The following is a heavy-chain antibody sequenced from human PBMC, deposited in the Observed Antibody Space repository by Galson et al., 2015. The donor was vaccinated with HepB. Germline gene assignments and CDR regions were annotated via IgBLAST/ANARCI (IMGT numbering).Heavy chain of an antibody. D-gene: IGHD3-22*01. Sequence: SLRLSCAASGFTFNKYGMHWVRQAPGKGLDWVTFIRFDGSQKYYADSVKGRFTISRDNSKNTGYLQMNSLRAEDTAVYYCVKGYYDSGGYYGSFDVWGQGTTVTVSS. CDR2: IRFDGSQK. CDR1: GFTFNKYG. CDR3: VKGYYDSGGYYGSFDV. J-gene: IGHJ6*02. V-gene: IGHV3-30*02.